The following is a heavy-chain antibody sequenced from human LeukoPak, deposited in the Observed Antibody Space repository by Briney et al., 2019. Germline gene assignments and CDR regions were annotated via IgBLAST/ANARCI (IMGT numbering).Heavy chain of an antibody. V-gene: IGHV3-23*01. CDR3: AKQSNDFWGGRSVPPGYGLDV. D-gene: IGHD3-3*01. Sequence: GGSLRLSCAASGFTSVTYAIDWVRQTPGKGLEWVSGISAKGTKTFYADSVKGRFTISRDNSKNTVYLQMNGLRAEDTAVYYCAKQSNDFWGGRSVPPGYGLDVWGQGTTVIVSS. CDR2: ISAKGTKT. J-gene: IGHJ6*01. CDR1: GFTSVTYA.